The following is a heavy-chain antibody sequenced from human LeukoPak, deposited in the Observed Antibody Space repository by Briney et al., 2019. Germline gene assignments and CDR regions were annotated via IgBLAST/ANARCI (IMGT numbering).Heavy chain of an antibody. V-gene: IGHV3-23*01. J-gene: IGHJ6*02. CDR3: AKNRKLRYDFWSGYYNYYYYGMDV. D-gene: IGHD3-3*01. CDR1: GFTFSSYA. Sequence: GGSLRLSCAASGFTFSSYAMSWVRQAPGKGLEWVSAISGSGGSTYYADSVKGRFTISRDNSKDTLYLQMNSLRAEDTAVYYCAKNRKLRYDFWSGYYNYYYYGMDVWGQGTTVTVSS. CDR2: ISGSGGST.